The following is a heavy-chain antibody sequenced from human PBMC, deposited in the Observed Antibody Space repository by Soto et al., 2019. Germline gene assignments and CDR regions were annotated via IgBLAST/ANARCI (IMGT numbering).Heavy chain of an antibody. D-gene: IGHD6-19*01. Sequence: GGSLRLSCAASGFSFSSHAMNWVRQAPGKGLEWISYISSRSSSTYYADSVKGRFTISRGNAKNSLYLQMNSLRDDDTAVYFCAREGGSGWYEKYRFDQWGQGSLVTVSS. CDR3: AREGGSGWYEKYRFDQ. CDR1: GFSFSSHA. CDR2: ISSRSSST. V-gene: IGHV3-48*02. J-gene: IGHJ4*02.